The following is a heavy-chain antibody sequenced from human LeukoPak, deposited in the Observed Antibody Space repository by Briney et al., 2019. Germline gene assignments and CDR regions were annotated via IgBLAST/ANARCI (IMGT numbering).Heavy chain of an antibody. J-gene: IGHJ3*01. CDR1: GGSISSYY. V-gene: IGHV4-4*07. Sequence: SETLSLTCTVSGGSISSYYWSWIRQPAGKGLEWIGRIYISGTTNYNPSLKSRVTMSLDTPKNQFSLKLSSVTAADTAVYYCAKYYDFWSGYYDTWGQGTMVTVSS. CDR2: IYISGTT. D-gene: IGHD3-3*01. CDR3: AKYYDFWSGYYDT.